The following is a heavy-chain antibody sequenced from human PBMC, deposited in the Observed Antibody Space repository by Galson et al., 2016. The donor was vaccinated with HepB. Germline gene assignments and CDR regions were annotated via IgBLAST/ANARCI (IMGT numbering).Heavy chain of an antibody. D-gene: IGHD3-16*01. Sequence: SLRLSCAASGFTFSSYNMNWVRQAPGKGLEWISYISATGTTIFYADSVKGRFTISRNNAKNSLYLQMKSLRDEDTAVYFCARTSYSYDTSDYSEAIYFDYWGQGTLVSVSS. J-gene: IGHJ4*02. CDR3: ARTSYSYDTSDYSEAIYFDY. V-gene: IGHV3-48*02. CDR2: ISATGTTI. CDR1: GFTFSSYN.